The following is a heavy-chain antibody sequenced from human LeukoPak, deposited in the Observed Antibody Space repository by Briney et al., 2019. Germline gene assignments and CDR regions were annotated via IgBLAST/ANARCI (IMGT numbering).Heavy chain of an antibody. CDR3: ASGWLFFDY. Sequence: SETLSLTCTVSGGSISSYYWSWTRQPLGKGLGWIGYIYYSGSTNYNPSLKSRVTISVDTSKNQFSLKLSSVTAADTVVYYCASGWLFFDYWGQGTLVTVSS. D-gene: IGHD5-12*01. V-gene: IGHV4-59*01. J-gene: IGHJ4*02. CDR1: GGSISSYY. CDR2: IYYSGST.